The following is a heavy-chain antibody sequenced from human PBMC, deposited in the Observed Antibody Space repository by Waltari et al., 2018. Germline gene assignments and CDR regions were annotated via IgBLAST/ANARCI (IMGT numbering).Heavy chain of an antibody. CDR3: ARATMVRGIYAFDI. CDR2: IYSGGST. CDR1: GFTVVSNC. Sequence: EVQLVETGAGLIRPGGSLRLSCAAAGFTVVSNCMSWVRQAPGKGLEWVLVIYSGGSTYYADSVKGRFTISRDNSKNTLYFQMNSLRAEDAAVYYCARATMVRGIYAFDIWGQGTMVTVSS. D-gene: IGHD3-10*01. J-gene: IGHJ3*02. V-gene: IGHV3-53*02.